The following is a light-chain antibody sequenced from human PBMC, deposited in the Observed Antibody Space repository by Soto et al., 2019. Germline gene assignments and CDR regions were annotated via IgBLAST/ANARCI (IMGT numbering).Light chain of an antibody. V-gene: IGLV2-11*01. CDR2: DVS. Sequence: QSMLTQPRSVSGSPGQSVTISCTGTSNDVGGYNYVSWYQQHPGKAPKLMIYDVSKRPSGVPDRFSGSKSGNTASLTISGLQAEDEADYYCCSYAGSYTFGVFGTGTKLTVL. CDR3: CSYAGSYTFGV. J-gene: IGLJ1*01. CDR1: SNDVGGYNY.